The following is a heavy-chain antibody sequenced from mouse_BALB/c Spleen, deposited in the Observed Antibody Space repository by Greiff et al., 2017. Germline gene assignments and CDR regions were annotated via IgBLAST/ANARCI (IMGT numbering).Heavy chain of an antibody. V-gene: IGHV1-63*02. CDR2: IYPGGGYT. Sequence: VQLVESGAELVRPGTSVKISCKASGYTFTNYWLGWVKQRPGHGLEWIGDIYPGGGYTNYNEKFKGKATLTADTSSSTAYMQLSSLTSEDSAVYFCARSPIYYYGSDYWGQGTTLTVSS. CDR3: ARSPIYYYGSDY. J-gene: IGHJ2*01. D-gene: IGHD1-1*01. CDR1: GYTFTNYW.